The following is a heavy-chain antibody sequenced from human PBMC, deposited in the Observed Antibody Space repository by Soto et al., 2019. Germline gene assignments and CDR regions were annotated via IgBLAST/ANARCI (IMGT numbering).Heavy chain of an antibody. CDR3: ARQYSTSARESNWFDP. Sequence: SETLSLTCTVSGGSISSSSYYWGWIRQPPGKGLEWIGSIYYSGSTYYNPSLKSRVTISVDTSKNQFSLKLSSVTAADTAVYYCARQYSTSARESNWFDPWGQGTLVTVSS. V-gene: IGHV4-39*01. D-gene: IGHD6-6*01. J-gene: IGHJ5*02. CDR1: GGSISSSSYY. CDR2: IYYSGST.